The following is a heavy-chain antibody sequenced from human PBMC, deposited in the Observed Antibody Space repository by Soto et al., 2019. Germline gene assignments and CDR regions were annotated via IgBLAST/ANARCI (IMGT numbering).Heavy chain of an antibody. CDR1: GFTFSSYA. Sequence: PGGSLRLSCAASGFTFSSYAMSWVRQAPGKGLEWVSASSGSGGSTYYADSVKGRFTISRDNSKNTLYLQMNSLRAEDTAVYYCAKVKPWLVSGPLDYWGQGTLVTVSS. D-gene: IGHD6-19*01. CDR2: SSGSGGST. J-gene: IGHJ4*02. V-gene: IGHV3-23*01. CDR3: AKVKPWLVSGPLDY.